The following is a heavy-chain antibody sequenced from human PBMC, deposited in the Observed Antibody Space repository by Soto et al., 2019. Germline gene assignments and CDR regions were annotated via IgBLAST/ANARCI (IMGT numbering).Heavy chain of an antibody. CDR1: GDSISSSSYY. Sequence: SETLSLTCTVSGDSISSSSYYGDWIRQPPGKGLERIGSIYYSGSTYYNPSLKSRVTISVDTSKNQFSLKLSSVTAADTDVSYCARDYYDSSGRPTIDYWGQGTLVX. D-gene: IGHD3-22*01. CDR2: IYYSGST. J-gene: IGHJ4*02. V-gene: IGHV4-39*02. CDR3: ARDYYDSSGRPTIDY.